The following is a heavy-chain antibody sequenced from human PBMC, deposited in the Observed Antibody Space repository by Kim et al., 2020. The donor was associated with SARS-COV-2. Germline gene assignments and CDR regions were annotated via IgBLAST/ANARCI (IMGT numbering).Heavy chain of an antibody. Sequence: GWSLRLSCAASGFTFSDYYMSWIRQAPGKGLEWVSFISSSSSYTSSADSVQGRFTISRDNAKNSLYLQMNSLRAEDTAVYYCARGTREPGYWGQGTLVTVSS. CDR1: GFTFSDYY. CDR3: ARGTREPGY. D-gene: IGHD1-26*01. V-gene: IGHV3-11*06. CDR2: ISSSSSYT. J-gene: IGHJ4*02.